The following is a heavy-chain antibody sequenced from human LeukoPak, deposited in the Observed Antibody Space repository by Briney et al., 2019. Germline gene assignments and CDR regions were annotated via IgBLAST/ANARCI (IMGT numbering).Heavy chain of an antibody. CDR1: GYTFTGYY. J-gene: IGHJ6*03. Sequence: GASVKVSCKASGYTFTGYYMHWVRQSPGQGLEWMGWINPNSGGTNYAQKFQGRVTMTRDTSISTAYKELSRLRSDDTAVYYCARGAYYYYYYMDVWGKGTTVTVSS. V-gene: IGHV1-2*02. CDR2: INPNSGGT. CDR3: ARGAYYYYYYMDV.